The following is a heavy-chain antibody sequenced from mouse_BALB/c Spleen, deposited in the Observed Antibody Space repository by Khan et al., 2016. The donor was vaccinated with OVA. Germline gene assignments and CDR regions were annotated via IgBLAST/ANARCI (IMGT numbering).Heavy chain of an antibody. D-gene: IGHD1-2*01. J-gene: IGHJ3*01. V-gene: IGHV1-77*01. Sequence: VQLQESGAELARPGASVKLSCKASGYTFTDYYINWVKQRTGQGLEWIGEISPGSGDTYYNEKFKGKATLTADKSSSTAYMQLSSRTSEASAVYFCARRNYFGYTFAYWGQGTLVTVSA. CDR2: ISPGSGDT. CDR3: ARRNYFGYTFAY. CDR1: GYTFTDYY.